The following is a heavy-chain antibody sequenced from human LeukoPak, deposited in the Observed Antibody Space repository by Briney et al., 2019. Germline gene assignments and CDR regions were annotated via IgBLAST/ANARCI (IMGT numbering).Heavy chain of an antibody. CDR3: ARHPASLAAWPYYFDF. J-gene: IGHJ4*02. D-gene: IGHD6-6*01. CDR1: GYRFATYW. Sequence: GESLKISCKGSGYRFATYWIGWVRQMPGKGLEWMGIIYPRDSDTRYSASFQGHVTISADTSTNTAYLHWTNLSVSDTAMYYCARHPASLAAWPYYFDFWGQRALVSVSS. V-gene: IGHV5-51*01. CDR2: IYPRDSDT.